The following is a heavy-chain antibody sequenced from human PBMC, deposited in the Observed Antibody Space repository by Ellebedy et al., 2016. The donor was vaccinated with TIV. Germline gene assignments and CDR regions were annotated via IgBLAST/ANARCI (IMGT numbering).Heavy chain of an antibody. J-gene: IGHJ3*02. CDR1: GFTFSSYW. CDR2: IKQDGSEK. Sequence: GGSLRLXXAASGFTFSSYWMSWVRQAPGKGLEWVANIKQDGSEKYYVDSLKGRFTISGDNAKNSLYLQMNSLRAEDTAVYYCARAKIAFDIWGQGTMVTVSS. V-gene: IGHV3-7*01. CDR3: ARAKIAFDI.